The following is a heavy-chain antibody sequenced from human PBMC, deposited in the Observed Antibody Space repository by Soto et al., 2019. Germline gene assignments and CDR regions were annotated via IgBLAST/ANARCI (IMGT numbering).Heavy chain of an antibody. CDR2: IIPIIGTA. D-gene: IGHD2-2*01. Sequence: QVQLVQSGAEVKKPGSSVKVSCKASGGTFSSYAISWVRQAPGQGLEWMGGIIPIIGTANYAQKFQGRVTITADEATSTAYMELSSLRSEDTAVYYCASPGGDIVVAHYGMDVWGQGTTVTVSS. CDR1: GGTFSSYA. CDR3: ASPGGDIVVAHYGMDV. J-gene: IGHJ6*02. V-gene: IGHV1-69*01.